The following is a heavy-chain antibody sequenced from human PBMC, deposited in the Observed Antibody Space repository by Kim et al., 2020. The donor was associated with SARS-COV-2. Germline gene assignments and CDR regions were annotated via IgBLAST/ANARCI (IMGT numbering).Heavy chain of an antibody. Sequence: GESLKISCKGSGYSFTSYWIGWVRQMPGKGLEWMGIIYPGDSDTRYSPSFQGQVTISADKSISTAYLQWSSLKASDTAMYYCARVGYDFWSGYYQRPENYYYYGMDVWGQGTTVTVSS. J-gene: IGHJ6*02. CDR2: IYPGDSDT. CDR3: ARVGYDFWSGYYQRPENYYYYGMDV. CDR1: GYSFTSYW. D-gene: IGHD3-3*01. V-gene: IGHV5-51*01.